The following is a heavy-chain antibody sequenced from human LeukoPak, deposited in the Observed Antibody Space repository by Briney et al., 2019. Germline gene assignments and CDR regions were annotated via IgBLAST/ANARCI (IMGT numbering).Heavy chain of an antibody. Sequence: PSETLSLTCTVSGGSISSYYWNWIRQPPGKGLEWIGYIYYSRSTNYNPSLKSRVTISVDTSKNQFSLKLSSVTAADTAVYYCARQSLEITFGGVIATAFDYWGQGTPVTVSS. D-gene: IGHD3-16*02. CDR2: IYYSRST. V-gene: IGHV4-59*08. CDR1: GGSISSYY. CDR3: ARQSLEITFGGVIATAFDY. J-gene: IGHJ4*02.